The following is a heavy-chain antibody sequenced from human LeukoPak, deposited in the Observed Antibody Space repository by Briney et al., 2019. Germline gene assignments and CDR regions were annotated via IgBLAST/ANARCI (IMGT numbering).Heavy chain of an antibody. V-gene: IGHV3-48*01. CDR1: GFTFSSYA. J-gene: IGHJ3*02. Sequence: GGSLRLSCAASGFTFSSYAMSWVRQAPGKGLEWVSYISSSSSTIYYADSVKGRFTISRDNAKNSLYLQMNSLRAEDTAVYYCARVGAYCGGDCYSPDDAFDIWGQGTMVTVSS. CDR3: ARVGAYCGGDCYSPDDAFDI. CDR2: ISSSSSTI. D-gene: IGHD2-21*02.